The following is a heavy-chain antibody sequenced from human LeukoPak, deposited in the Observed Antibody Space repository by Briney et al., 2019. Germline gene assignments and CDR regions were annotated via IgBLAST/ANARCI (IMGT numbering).Heavy chain of an antibody. CDR1: GFTFSSFV. CDR2: ITAGGSNT. V-gene: IGHV3-23*01. J-gene: IGHJ4*02. D-gene: IGHD1-1*01. Sequence: GGSLRLSCGASGFTFSSFVMSWVRQTPGKGLKWVATITAGGSNTYYADSVKGRFTISRDNSKNTLHLQMNSLRAEDTAVYYCATRGTSATKYFADWGQGTLVGVSS. CDR3: ATRGTSATKYFAD.